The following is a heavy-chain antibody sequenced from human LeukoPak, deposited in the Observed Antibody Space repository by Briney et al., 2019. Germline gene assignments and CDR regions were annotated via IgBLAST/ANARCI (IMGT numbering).Heavy chain of an antibody. Sequence: GGSLRLSCVASGFPFSSYWMTWVRQAPGKGLEWVSAISGSGDSTYYGDSVKGRFTISRDNSKNTLYLQMNSLRAEDTAVYYCAKTRPLDSSSWSHGDYWGQGTLVTVSS. CDR2: ISGSGDST. CDR1: GFPFSSYW. V-gene: IGHV3-23*01. CDR3: AKTRPLDSSSWSHGDY. D-gene: IGHD6-13*01. J-gene: IGHJ4*02.